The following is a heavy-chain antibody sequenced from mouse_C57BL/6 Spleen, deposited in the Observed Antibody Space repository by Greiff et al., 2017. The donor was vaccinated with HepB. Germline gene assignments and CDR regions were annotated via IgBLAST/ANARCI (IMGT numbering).Heavy chain of an antibody. V-gene: IGHV6-6*01. Sequence: EVKLEESGGGLVQPGGSMKLSCAASGFTFSDAWMDWVRQSPEKGLEWVAEIRNKANNHATYYAESVKGRFTISRDDSKSSVYLQMNSLRAEDTGIYYCTGVVGYYYAMDYWGQGTSVTVSS. CDR2: IRNKANNHAT. CDR1: GFTFSDAW. CDR3: TGVVGYYYAMDY. D-gene: IGHD1-1*01. J-gene: IGHJ4*01.